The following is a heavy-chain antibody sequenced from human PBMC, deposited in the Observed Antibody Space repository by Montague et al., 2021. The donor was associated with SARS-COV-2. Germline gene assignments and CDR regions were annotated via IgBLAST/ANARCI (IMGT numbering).Heavy chain of an antibody. Sequence: SETLSLTCAVYGGSFSGYSWSWIRQPPGKGLEWIGQINQSGSTKYNPSLKSRVTISIDTSKNQFSLKMTSMTAVDTGVYYCARYRRRFAEIYDTYYDYGLNVWGQGTTVTVFS. CDR2: INQSGST. J-gene: IGHJ6*02. V-gene: IGHV4-34*01. CDR3: ARYRRRFAEIYDTYYDYGLNV. CDR1: GGSFSGYS. D-gene: IGHD3-10*01.